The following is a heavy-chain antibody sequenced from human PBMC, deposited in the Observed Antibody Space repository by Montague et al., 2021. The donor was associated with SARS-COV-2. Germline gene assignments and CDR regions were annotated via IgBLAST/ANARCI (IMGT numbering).Heavy chain of an antibody. J-gene: IGHJ6*02. D-gene: IGHD3-3*01. CDR3: ARFAYRLRFFASYYGIDV. Sequence: SETLSLTCAVYGGSFSGYYWSWIRQPPGKGLEWIGEISHSGSTKYNPSLKSRVTISIDTSKNQFSLKLSSVTAADTAVYYCARFAYRLRFFASYYGIDVWGQGTTVTVSS. CDR2: ISHSGST. CDR1: GGSFSGYY. V-gene: IGHV4-34*01.